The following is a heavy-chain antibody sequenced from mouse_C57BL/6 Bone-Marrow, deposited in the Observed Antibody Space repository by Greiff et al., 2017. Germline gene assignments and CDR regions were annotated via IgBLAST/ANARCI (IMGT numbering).Heavy chain of an antibody. CDR1: GFTFSSYG. D-gene: IGHD2-3*01. CDR2: ISSGGSYT. CDR3: ARQGYDYLDY. V-gene: IGHV5-6*01. Sequence: EVMLVESGGDLVKPGGSLKLSCAASGFTFSSYGMSWVRQTPDKRLEWVATISSGGSYTYYPDSVKGRFTISRDNAKNTLYLQMSSLKSEYTAMYYCARQGYDYLDYWGQGTTLTVSS. J-gene: IGHJ2*01.